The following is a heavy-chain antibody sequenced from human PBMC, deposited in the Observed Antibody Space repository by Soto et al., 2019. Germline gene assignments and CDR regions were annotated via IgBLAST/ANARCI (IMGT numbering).Heavy chain of an antibody. V-gene: IGHV3-74*01. CDR1: GFTFSSYW. Sequence: GGSLRLSCAASGFTFSSYWMHWVRQAPGKGLVWVSRINSDGSSTSYADSVKGRFTISRDKAKNTLYLQMNSLRAEDTAVYYCARNLWFGELLSPFDPWGQGTLVTVSS. J-gene: IGHJ5*02. D-gene: IGHD3-10*01. CDR3: ARNLWFGELLSPFDP. CDR2: INSDGSST.